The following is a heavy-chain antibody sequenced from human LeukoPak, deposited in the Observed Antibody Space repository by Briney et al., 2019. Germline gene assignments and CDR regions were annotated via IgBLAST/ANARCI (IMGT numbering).Heavy chain of an antibody. CDR2: IYHSGST. CDR1: GGSIKSYF. CDR3: ARVTTVTTGWFDP. V-gene: IGHV4-30-2*01. Sequence: PSETLSLTCTVSGGSIKSYFWSWIRQPPGKGLEWIGYIYHSGSTYYNPSLKSRVTISVDRSKNQFSLKLSSVTAADTAVYYCARVTTVTTGWFDPWGQGTLVTVSS. J-gene: IGHJ5*02. D-gene: IGHD4-17*01.